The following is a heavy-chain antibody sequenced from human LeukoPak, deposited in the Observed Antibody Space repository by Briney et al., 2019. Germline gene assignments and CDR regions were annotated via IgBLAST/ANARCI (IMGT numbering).Heavy chain of an antibody. V-gene: IGHV5-51*01. CDR1: GYSFTGYW. CDR2: IYPDNSNT. J-gene: IGHJ2*01. Sequence: GESLKISCKGSGYSFTGYWIGWVRQMPGKGLEWMGIIYPDNSNTRYSPSFQGQVTISADKSISTAYLQWSSLKASDTAMYYCARLPPILYCGGDCYSGWYFDLWGRGTLVTVSS. D-gene: IGHD2-21*02. CDR3: ARLPPILYCGGDCYSGWYFDL.